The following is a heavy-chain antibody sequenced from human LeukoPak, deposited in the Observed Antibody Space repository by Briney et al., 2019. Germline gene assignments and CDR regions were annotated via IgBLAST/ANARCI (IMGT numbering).Heavy chain of an antibody. CDR2: IRSKSYGETT. D-gene: IGHD6-13*01. CDR3: FGYISKSNYGMDV. J-gene: IGHJ6*02. CDR1: GFTFGDYG. V-gene: IGHV3-49*04. Sequence: PGRSLRLSCTASGFTFGDYGMKWVRQAPGKGLEWVGLIRSKSYGETTEYAASVRGRFTISRDDSRSVAYLQMNSLRAEDTAVYYCFGYISKSNYGMDVWGLGTTVTVSS.